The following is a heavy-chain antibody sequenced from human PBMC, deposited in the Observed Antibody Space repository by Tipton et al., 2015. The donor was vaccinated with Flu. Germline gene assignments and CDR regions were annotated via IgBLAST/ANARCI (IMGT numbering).Heavy chain of an antibody. J-gene: IGHJ5*02. D-gene: IGHD6-19*01. CDR2: MREDGSEE. Sequence: SLRLSCAASGFTLSGYYMSWIRQAPGKGLEWVATMREDGSEEHYVDSVKGRFAVSRDNAKNSLYLQMNGLRAEDTAIYYCARGRLTVAPWGQGTLVTVSS. CDR3: ARGRLTVAP. V-gene: IGHV3-7*01. CDR1: GFTLSGYY.